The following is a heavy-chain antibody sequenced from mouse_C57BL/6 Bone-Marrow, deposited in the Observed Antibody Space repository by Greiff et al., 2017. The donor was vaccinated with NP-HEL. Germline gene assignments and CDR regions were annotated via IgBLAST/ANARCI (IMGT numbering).Heavy chain of an antibody. CDR1: GFNIKDDY. V-gene: IGHV14-4*01. D-gene: IGHD2-4*01. J-gene: IGHJ3*01. CDR3: SAFYDYTGFAY. Sequence: EVQLQQSGAELVRPGASVKLSCTASGFNIKDDYMHWVKQRPEQGLEWIGWIDPENGDTEYASKFQGKATITADTSSNTAYLQLRSLTSEDTAVYYCSAFYDYTGFAYWGQGTLVTVSA. CDR2: IDPENGDT.